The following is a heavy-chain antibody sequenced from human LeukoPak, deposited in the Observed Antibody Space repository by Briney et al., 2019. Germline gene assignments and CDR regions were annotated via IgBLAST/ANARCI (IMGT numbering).Heavy chain of an antibody. V-gene: IGHV3-20*04. D-gene: IGHD3-16*01. CDR2: ISWNSGSI. CDR3: ARDVKGGNFDY. Sequence: GGSLRLSCAASGFTFSSYAMSWVRQAPGKGLEWVSGISWNSGSIGYADSVKGRFTISRDNAKNSVYLQMNSLRGEDTAVYYCARDVKGGNFDYWGQGTLVIVSS. J-gene: IGHJ4*02. CDR1: GFTFSSYA.